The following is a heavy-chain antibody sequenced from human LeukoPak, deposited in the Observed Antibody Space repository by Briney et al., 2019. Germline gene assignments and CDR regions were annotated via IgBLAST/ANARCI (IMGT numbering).Heavy chain of an antibody. CDR3: ASQGVVVTAIAFDY. J-gene: IGHJ4*02. V-gene: IGHV1-46*01. CDR2: INPSGGST. CDR1: GYTFTSYY. Sequence: ASVKVSCKASGYTFTSYYMHWVRQAPGQGLEWMGIINPSGGSTSYAQKFQGRVTMTRDMSTSTVYMKLSSLRSEDTAVYYCASQGVVVTAIAFDYWGQGTLVTVSS. D-gene: IGHD2-21*02.